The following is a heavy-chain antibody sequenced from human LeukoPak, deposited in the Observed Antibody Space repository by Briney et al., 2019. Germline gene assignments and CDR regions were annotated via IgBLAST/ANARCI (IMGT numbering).Heavy chain of an antibody. CDR1: GYTFTGYY. V-gene: IGHV1-2*02. Sequence: ASVKVSFKASGYTFTGYYLHWVRQAPGQGVEGMGWINPNSGGTNYPQKFHGRVTMTRDTCISTAYMELTGLRSDDTAVYYCAKDAYSGFSGSFYSDHWGQGTLVTVSS. J-gene: IGHJ4*02. CDR2: INPNSGGT. D-gene: IGHD6-13*01. CDR3: AKDAYSGFSGSFYSDH.